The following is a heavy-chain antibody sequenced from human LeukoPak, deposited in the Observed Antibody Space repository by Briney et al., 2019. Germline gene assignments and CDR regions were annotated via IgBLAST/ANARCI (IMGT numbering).Heavy chain of an antibody. Sequence: ASVKVSCKASGYTFTGYHLHWMRQAPGQGLEWMGWINPKTGGTNYAQKFQVRVTMTRDTSISTAYMELSSLRSDDTAVYYCARDISINTKNAFDIWGQGTMVTVSS. V-gene: IGHV1-2*02. CDR3: ARDISINTKNAFDI. CDR1: GYTFTGYH. D-gene: IGHD3-9*01. J-gene: IGHJ3*02. CDR2: INPKTGGT.